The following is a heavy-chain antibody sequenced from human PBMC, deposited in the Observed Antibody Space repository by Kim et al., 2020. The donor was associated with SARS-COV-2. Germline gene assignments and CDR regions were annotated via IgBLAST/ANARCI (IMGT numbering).Heavy chain of an antibody. J-gene: IGHJ4*02. V-gene: IGHV1-69*13. Sequence: SVKVSCKASGGSFSSYAISWVRQAPGQGLEWMGGIMPILATAYYAETFQGRVTITADESTSTAYMELSSLDSDDTAVYYCARGSFSSSWRLDYWGQGTLVIVYS. CDR1: GGSFSSYA. CDR3: ARGSFSSSWRLDY. CDR2: IMPILATA. D-gene: IGHD6-13*01.